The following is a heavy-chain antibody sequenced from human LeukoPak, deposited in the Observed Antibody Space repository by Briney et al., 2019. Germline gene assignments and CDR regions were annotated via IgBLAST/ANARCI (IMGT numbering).Heavy chain of an antibody. J-gene: IGHJ4*02. CDR2: ITEDGGNT. V-gene: IGHV3-43*02. Sequence: PGGSLRLSCAASGFTFDDYAMHWVRQAPAKGLEWVSLITEDGGNTYYADPVKGRFTISRDNSKNSLYLQMNSLRTEDTALYYCAKEIGWRQLWSPLDYGGQGTLVAVSS. D-gene: IGHD5-18*01. CDR3: AKEIGWRQLWSPLDY. CDR1: GFTFDDYA.